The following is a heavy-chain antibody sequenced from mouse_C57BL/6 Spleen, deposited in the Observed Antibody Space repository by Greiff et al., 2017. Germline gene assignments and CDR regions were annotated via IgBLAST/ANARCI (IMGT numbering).Heavy chain of an antibody. J-gene: IGHJ1*03. Sequence: QVQLQQSGPELVKPGASVKISCKASGYAFSSSWMTWVKQRPGKGLEWIGRIYPGDGDTNYNGKFKGKATLTADKSSSTAYMQLSSLTSEDSAVYFCARETYYYGSSYWYFDVWGTGTTVTVSS. CDR1: GYAFSSSW. V-gene: IGHV1-82*01. CDR2: IYPGDGDT. D-gene: IGHD1-1*01. CDR3: ARETYYYGSSYWYFDV.